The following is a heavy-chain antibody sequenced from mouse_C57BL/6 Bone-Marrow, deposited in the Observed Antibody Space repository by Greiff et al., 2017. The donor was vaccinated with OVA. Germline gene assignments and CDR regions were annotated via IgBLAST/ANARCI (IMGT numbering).Heavy chain of an antibody. V-gene: IGHV1-50*01. D-gene: IGHD3-2*02. CDR3: ARGSSGYD. CDR2: IDPSDSYT. J-gene: IGHJ2*01. Sequence: VQLQQPGAELVKPGASVKLSCKASGYTFTSYWMQWAKQRPGQGLEWIGEIDPSDSYTNYNQKFKGKATLTVDTSSSTAYMQLSSLTSEDSAVYYCARGSSGYDWGQGTTLTVSS. CDR1: GYTFTSYW.